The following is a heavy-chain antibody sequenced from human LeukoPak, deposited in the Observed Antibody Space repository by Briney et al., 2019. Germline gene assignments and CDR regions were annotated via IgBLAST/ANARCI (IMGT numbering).Heavy chain of an antibody. D-gene: IGHD5-12*01. CDR3: ARGRRGVATPDY. Sequence: SETLSLTCAVSGGSISSTSYYWGWIRQPPGKGLEWIGEINHSGSTNYNPSLKSRVTISVDTSKNQFSLKLSSVTAADTAVYYCARGRRGVATPDYWGQGTLVTVSS. CDR1: GGSISSTSYY. CDR2: INHSGST. V-gene: IGHV4-39*07. J-gene: IGHJ4*02.